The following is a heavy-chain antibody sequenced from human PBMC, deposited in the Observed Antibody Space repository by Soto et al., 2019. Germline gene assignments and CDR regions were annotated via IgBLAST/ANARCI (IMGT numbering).Heavy chain of an antibody. CDR1: GGTFSSYA. CDR3: ERVLQGYCISTRCFWFEP. Sequence: QVQLVQSGAEVKKPGSSVKVSCKASGGTFSSYASSWVRQAPGQGLEWLGVIIPIFGTANSAQKFQGRVTSTADESTSTAYMELSSLRSEDTAASFCERVLQGYCISTRCFWFEPCGQGTPVTVSS. J-gene: IGHJ5*02. D-gene: IGHD2-2*01. CDR2: IIPIFGTA. V-gene: IGHV1-69*12.